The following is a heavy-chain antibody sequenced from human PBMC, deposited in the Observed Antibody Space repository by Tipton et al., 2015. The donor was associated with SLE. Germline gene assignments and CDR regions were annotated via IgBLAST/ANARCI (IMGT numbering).Heavy chain of an antibody. V-gene: IGHV4-61*02. CDR2: IYTSGRT. D-gene: IGHD1-26*01. CDR3: ARDPPLILGATPYYYYCIDV. CDR1: GGSISSGSYY. J-gene: IGHJ6*03. Sequence: TLSLTCTVSGGSISSGSYYWSWIRQTAGKGLEWIGRIYTSGRTKYNPSLKSRVTISVDTSKNQFSLKLSSVTAADTAAYYCARDPPLILGATPYYYYCIDVWGKGTTVTVAS.